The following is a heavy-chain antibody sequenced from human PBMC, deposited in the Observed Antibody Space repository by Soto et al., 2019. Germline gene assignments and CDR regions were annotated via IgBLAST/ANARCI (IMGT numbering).Heavy chain of an antibody. CDR1: GFTFRDYS. D-gene: IGHD3-10*01. CDR2: IRGKAFDGTT. J-gene: IGHJ4*02. Sequence: EVQVVESGGGLVQPGRSLRLSCITSGFTFRDYSMSWFRQAPGKGLEWVGVIRGKAFDGTTEYAASVRGRLTISRDDSKNIAYLQMNSLKTEDTAVYYCSRDPLGASYSPYWGQGTLVTVSS. V-gene: IGHV3-49*03. CDR3: SRDPLGASYSPY.